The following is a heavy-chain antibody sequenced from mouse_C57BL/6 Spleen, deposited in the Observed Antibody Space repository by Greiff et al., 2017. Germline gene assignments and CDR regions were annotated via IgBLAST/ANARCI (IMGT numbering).Heavy chain of an antibody. CDR2: IDPSDSYT. D-gene: IGHD2-1*01. J-gene: IGHJ4*01. CDR3: ARTRGIYYGKKGYAMDY. Sequence: QVQLQQPGAELVLPGASVTLSCKASGYTFTSYWMHWVKQRPGQGLEWIGEIDPSDSYTNYNQKFKGKSTLTVDKSSSTAYMQLSSLTAEDSAVYYCARTRGIYYGKKGYAMDYWGQGTSVTVSS. CDR1: GYTFTSYW. V-gene: IGHV1-69*01.